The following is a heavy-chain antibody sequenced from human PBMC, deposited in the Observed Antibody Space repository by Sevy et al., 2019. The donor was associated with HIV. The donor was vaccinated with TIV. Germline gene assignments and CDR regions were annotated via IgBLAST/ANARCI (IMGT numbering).Heavy chain of an antibody. V-gene: IGHV3-48*02. J-gene: IGHJ4*02. CDR3: AREENRELGTIPLDS. D-gene: IGHD7-27*01. CDR1: GFTFSHHN. Sequence: GGSLRLSCAASGFTFSHHNMNRVRQAPRKGLEWISYISKSWSTTYFADSVRGRFTISRDNAKNSLFLEMHSLTDEDTAVYYCAREENRELGTIPLDSWGRGIQVTVSS. CDR2: ISKSWSTT.